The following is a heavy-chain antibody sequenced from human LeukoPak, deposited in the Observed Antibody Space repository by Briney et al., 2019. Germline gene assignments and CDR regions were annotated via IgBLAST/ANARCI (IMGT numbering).Heavy chain of an antibody. CDR2: IYYSGST. CDR3: ARDSSGYYHSTFDY. Sequence: SETLSLTCTVSGVSISSSNSYWGWIRQPPGKGLEWIGSIYYSGSTYYNPSLKSRVTISVDTSKNQFSLKLSSVTAADTAVYYCARDSSGYYHSTFDYWGQGTLVTASS. D-gene: IGHD3-22*01. J-gene: IGHJ4*02. V-gene: IGHV4-39*07. CDR1: GVSISSSNSY.